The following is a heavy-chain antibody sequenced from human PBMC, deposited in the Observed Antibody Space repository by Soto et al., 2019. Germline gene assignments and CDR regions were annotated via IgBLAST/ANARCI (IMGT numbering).Heavy chain of an antibody. CDR2: IYYSGSS. J-gene: IGHJ6*02. V-gene: IGHV4-59*01. CDR3: ARVVRGNTKIPTQTHYGMDG. CDR1: GGSISSYY. Sequence: SETLSLTCTVSGGSISSYYWSWIRQPPGKGLEWIGYIYYSGSSNYNPSLKRRVTISVDTSKNPVVLTMSNVDPVNTATYYCARVVRGNTKIPTQTHYGMDGWGQGTTVSVSS. D-gene: IGHD3-10*01.